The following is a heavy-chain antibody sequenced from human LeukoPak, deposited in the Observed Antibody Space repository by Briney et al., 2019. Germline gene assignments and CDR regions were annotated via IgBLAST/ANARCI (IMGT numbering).Heavy chain of an antibody. D-gene: IGHD4-17*01. CDR2: IHHSGST. CDR3: ARGGDYRFDY. Sequence: SETLSLTCAVSGGSISSGSWWGWIRQPPGKGLEWIGEIHHSGSTNYNPSLKSRVTLSVDKSKNQLSLRLTSVTAADTAIYYCARGGDYRFDYWGQGTLVTVSS. V-gene: IGHV4-4*02. J-gene: IGHJ4*02. CDR1: GGSISSGSW.